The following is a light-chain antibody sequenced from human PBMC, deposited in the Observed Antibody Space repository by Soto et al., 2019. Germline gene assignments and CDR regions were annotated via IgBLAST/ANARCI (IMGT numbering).Light chain of an antibody. V-gene: IGLV1-40*01. CDR3: QSYDNSLSASV. J-gene: IGLJ2*01. CDR1: RFNIGAGYD. Sequence: QSVLTQPPSVSGAPGKRVTISCTGGRFNIGAGYDVHWYQQLPGTAPKLLIYDNINRPSVVPDRFSGSKSDTSASLAITGLQAEDEGDYYCQSYDNSLSASVFGGGTKVTVL. CDR2: DNI.